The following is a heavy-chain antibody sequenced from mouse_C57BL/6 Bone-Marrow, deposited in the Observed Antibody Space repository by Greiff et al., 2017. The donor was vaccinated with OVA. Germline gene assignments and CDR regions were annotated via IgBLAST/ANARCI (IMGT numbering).Heavy chain of an antibody. CDR3: ARQQGYYAPDY. J-gene: IGHJ2*01. D-gene: IGHD2-3*01. Sequence: QVQLKQPGAELVKPGASVKMSCKASGYTFTSYWITWVKQRPGQGLEWIGDIYPGSGSTNYNEKFKSKATLTVDTSSSTAYMQLSSLTSEDSAVYYCARQQGYYAPDYWGQGTTLTVSS. CDR1: GYTFTSYW. V-gene: IGHV1-55*01. CDR2: IYPGSGST.